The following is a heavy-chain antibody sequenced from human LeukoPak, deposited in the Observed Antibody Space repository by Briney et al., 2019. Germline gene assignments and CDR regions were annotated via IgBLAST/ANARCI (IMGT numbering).Heavy chain of an antibody. CDR3: ARTPRGYSYGY. V-gene: IGHV3-7*01. CDR2: IKQDGSEK. D-gene: IGHD5-18*01. Sequence: GRSLRLSCAASGFTFSSYWMSWVRQAPGKGLEWMANIKQDGSEKYYVDSVKGRFTISRDNAKNSLYLQMNSLRAEDTAVYYCARTPRGYSYGYWGQGTLVTVSS. CDR1: GFTFSSYW. J-gene: IGHJ4*02.